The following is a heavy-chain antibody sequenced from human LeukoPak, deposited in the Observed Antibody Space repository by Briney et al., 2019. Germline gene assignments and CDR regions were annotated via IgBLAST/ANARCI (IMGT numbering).Heavy chain of an antibody. CDR3: AKDHQQLVRNNWFDP. V-gene: IGHV3-30*18. D-gene: IGHD6-6*01. Sequence: GRSLRLSCAASGFTFSSYGMHWVRQAPGKGLEWVAVISYDGSNKYYADSVKGRFTISRDNSKNTLYLQMNSLRAEDTAVYFCAKDHQQLVRNNWFDPWGQGTLVTVSS. J-gene: IGHJ5*02. CDR2: ISYDGSNK. CDR1: GFTFSSYG.